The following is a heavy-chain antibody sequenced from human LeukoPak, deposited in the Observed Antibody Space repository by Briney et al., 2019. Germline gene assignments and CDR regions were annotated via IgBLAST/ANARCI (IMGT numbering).Heavy chain of an antibody. J-gene: IGHJ4*02. CDR1: GFTFSNAW. D-gene: IGHD2-2*01. V-gene: IGHV3-15*01. CDR2: IKSKTDGGTT. CDR3: TTDDSAADY. Sequence: GGSLGLSCAASGFTFSNAWMSWVRQAPGQGLGWGGRIKSKTDGGTTDYAAPVKGRFTISRDDSKNTLYLQMNSLKTEDTAVYYCTTDDSAADYWGQGTLVTVSS.